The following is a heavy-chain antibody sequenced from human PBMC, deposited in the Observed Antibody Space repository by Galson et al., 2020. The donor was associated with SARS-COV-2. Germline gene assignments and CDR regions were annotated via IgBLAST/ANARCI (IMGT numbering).Heavy chain of an antibody. D-gene: IGHD5-18*01. CDR1: GGSISSSSYS. V-gene: IGHV4-39*01. CDR2: IYYSGST. J-gene: IGHJ4*02. CDR3: ARQLAAYGYYGTTDF. Sequence: ASETLSITCTVSGGSISSSSYSWGWIRQPPGTGLEWIGSIYYSGSTYYNPSLKSRVTISVDTSKNQFSLKLSTVTAADTAVYYCARQLAAYGYYGTTDFWGQGTLVTVSS.